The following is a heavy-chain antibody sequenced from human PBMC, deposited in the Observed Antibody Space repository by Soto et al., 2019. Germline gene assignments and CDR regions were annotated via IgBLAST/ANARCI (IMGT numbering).Heavy chain of an antibody. J-gene: IGHJ5*02. V-gene: IGHV3-7*01. CDR3: ASYSGSYFPVGHDR. D-gene: IGHD3-10*01. CDR2: IKPAGSEI. CDR1: GSMFRSFW. Sequence: VYLVESGGGLVEPGGSLRLSCEASGSMFRSFWMSWVRQAPGEGLGWVANIKPAGSEIHYLESVEGRFTIFRDNARRSLFLQMNSLRAEDTAVYFCASYSGSYFPVGHDRWGQGTLVVVSS.